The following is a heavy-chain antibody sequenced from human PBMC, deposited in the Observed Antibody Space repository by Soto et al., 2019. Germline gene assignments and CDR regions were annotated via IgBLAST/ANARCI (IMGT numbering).Heavy chain of an antibody. CDR2: ISNNGGST. CDR3: ARGRRGAFDY. CDR1: GFTFSTYS. D-gene: IGHD3-10*01. Sequence: EVQLVESGENLVQPGGSLRLSCEASGFTFSTYSMHWVRQFPGKGLEYISSISNNGGSTYYVDSVKGRFTISRDNSKNILYLQMGSLTAEDTAVYYLARGRRGAFDYWGQGLLVTVSS. J-gene: IGHJ4*02. V-gene: IGHV3-64*02.